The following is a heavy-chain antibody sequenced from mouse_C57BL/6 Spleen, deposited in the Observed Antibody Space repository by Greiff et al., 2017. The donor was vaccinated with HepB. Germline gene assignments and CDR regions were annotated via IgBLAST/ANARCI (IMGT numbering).Heavy chain of an antibody. CDR1: GFSLTSYG. V-gene: IGHV2-5*01. Sequence: VKLKQSGPGLVQPSQSLSITCTVSGFSLTSYGVHWVRQSPGKGLEWLGVIWRGGSTDYNAAFMSRLSITKDNSKSQVFFKMNSLQADDTAIYYCAKSDDYDTDYYAMDYWGQGTSVTVSS. CDR2: IWRGGST. J-gene: IGHJ4*01. CDR3: AKSDDYDTDYYAMDY. D-gene: IGHD2-4*01.